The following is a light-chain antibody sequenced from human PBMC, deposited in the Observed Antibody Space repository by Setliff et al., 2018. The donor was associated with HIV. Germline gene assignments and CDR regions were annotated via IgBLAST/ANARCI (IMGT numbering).Light chain of an antibody. Sequence: QSVLTQPASVSGSPGQSITVSCTGTSSDVGAYNYVSWYQQHPGKAPKLIIYEVSNRPSGVSNRFSGSKSDNTASLTISGLQAEDEADYYCCSNTGSNTYVFGTGTKV. CDR2: EVS. CDR3: CSNTGSNTYV. V-gene: IGLV2-14*01. CDR1: SSDVGAYNY. J-gene: IGLJ1*01.